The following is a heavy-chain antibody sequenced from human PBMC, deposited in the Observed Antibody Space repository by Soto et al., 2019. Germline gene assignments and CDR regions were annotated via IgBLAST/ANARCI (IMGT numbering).Heavy chain of an antibody. Sequence: ASVKVSCKASGYTFTNYGISWVRQAPGQGLEWMGWINTYNGNTNHAQKLQGRVTMTTDTSTSTAYMELRSLRSDDTAVYYCARSGVWEPRDYWGEGTLVTVSS. J-gene: IGHJ4*02. CDR2: INTYNGNT. CDR3: ARSGVWEPRDY. CDR1: GYTFTNYG. D-gene: IGHD1-26*01. V-gene: IGHV1-18*01.